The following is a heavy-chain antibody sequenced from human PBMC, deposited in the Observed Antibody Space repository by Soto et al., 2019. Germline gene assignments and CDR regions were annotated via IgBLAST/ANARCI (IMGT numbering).Heavy chain of an antibody. CDR2: INAGNGNT. Sequence: AASVKVSCKASGYTFTSYAMHWVRQAPGQRLEWMGWINAGNGNTKYSQKFQGRVTITRDTSASTAYMELSSLRSEDTAVYYCARDSVSTGIAAAGTFADWGQGTLVTVSS. CDR3: ARDSVSTGIAAAGTFAD. D-gene: IGHD6-13*01. CDR1: GYTFTSYA. J-gene: IGHJ4*02. V-gene: IGHV1-3*01.